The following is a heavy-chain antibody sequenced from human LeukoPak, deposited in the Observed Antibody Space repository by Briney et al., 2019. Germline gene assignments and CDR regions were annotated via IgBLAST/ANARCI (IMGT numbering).Heavy chain of an antibody. D-gene: IGHD6-19*01. J-gene: IGHJ5*02. V-gene: IGHV4-59*08. CDR2: IYYSGST. CDR3: ARHRYSSGWPRSHWFDP. CDR1: GGSISSYY. Sequence: SETLSLTCTVSGGSISSYYWSWIRQPPGKGLEWIGYIYYSGSTNYNPSLKSRVTISVDPSKNQFSLKLSSVTAADTAVYYCARHRYSSGWPRSHWFDPWGQGTLVTVSS.